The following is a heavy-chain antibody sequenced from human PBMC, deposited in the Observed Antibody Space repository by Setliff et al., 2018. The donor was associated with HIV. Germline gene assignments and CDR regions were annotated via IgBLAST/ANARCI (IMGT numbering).Heavy chain of an antibody. CDR3: ARGTDFWSGSSNFDY. D-gene: IGHD3-3*01. CDR2: INPNSGGT. CDR1: GYTFTSYA. V-gene: IGHV1-2*02. Sequence: ASVKVSCKASGYTFTSYAIHWVRQAPGQWLEWVGWINPNSGGTNYAQKFQGRVTMTRDTSIATAHMYLSSLRSDDTAIYFCARGTDFWSGSSNFDYWGQGTQVTVSS. J-gene: IGHJ4*02.